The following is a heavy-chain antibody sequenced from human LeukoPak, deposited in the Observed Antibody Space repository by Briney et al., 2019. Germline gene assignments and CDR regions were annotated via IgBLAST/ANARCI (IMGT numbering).Heavy chain of an antibody. CDR2: IDANNGDT. CDR1: GYTFRGNY. J-gene: IGHJ4*02. V-gene: IGHV1-2*02. CDR3: ARDPSSVTLYFFDY. Sequence: ASVKISCKASGYTFRGNYIHWLRQAPGQGLGWMGWIDANNGDTKSAQKFQGRVTMSRDTSISTAYMDLGSLSPDDAAVYYCARDPSSVTLYFFDYWGQGTLATVSS. D-gene: IGHD4-11*01.